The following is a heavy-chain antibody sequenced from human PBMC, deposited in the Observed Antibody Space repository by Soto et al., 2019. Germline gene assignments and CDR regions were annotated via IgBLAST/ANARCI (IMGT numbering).Heavy chain of an antibody. J-gene: IGHJ3*02. CDR3: ARAYSNDAFDI. CDR1: GYTFTGYY. Sequence: ASVKSPCKASGYTFTGYYMHWVRQAPGQGLEWMGWINPNSGGTNYAQKFQGWVTMTRDTSISTAYMELSRLRSDDTAVYYCARAYSNDAFDIWGQGTMVTVSS. D-gene: IGHD2-15*01. CDR2: INPNSGGT. V-gene: IGHV1-2*04.